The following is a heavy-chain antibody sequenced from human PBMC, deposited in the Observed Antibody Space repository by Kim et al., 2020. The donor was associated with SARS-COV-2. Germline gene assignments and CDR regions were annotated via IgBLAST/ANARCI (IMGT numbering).Heavy chain of an antibody. CDR2: ISYDGSNK. J-gene: IGHJ6*01. CDR3: ASGGWFGELLSSYGMDV. D-gene: IGHD3-10*01. CDR1: GFTFSSYA. Sequence: GGSLRLSCAASGFTFSSYAMHWVRQAPGKGLEWVAVISYDGSNKYYADSVKGRFTISRDNSKNTLSLQMNSLRAEDTAVYYCASGGWFGELLSSYGMDV. V-gene: IGHV3-30*04.